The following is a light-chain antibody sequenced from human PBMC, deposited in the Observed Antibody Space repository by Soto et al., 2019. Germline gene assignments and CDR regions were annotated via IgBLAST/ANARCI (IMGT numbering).Light chain of an antibody. J-gene: IGLJ1*01. CDR2: NSN. V-gene: IGLV1-44*01. CDR3: ISYTDRQSYL. Sequence: QSVLSQPPSASGTPGQTVIISCSGSRSDIGSNFVNWYQHLPGTAPKLLIYNSNQRPSGVPDRFSGSKSGTSASLAISGLQSEDEADYYCISYTDRQSYLFGTGTKVTVL. CDR1: RSDIGSNF.